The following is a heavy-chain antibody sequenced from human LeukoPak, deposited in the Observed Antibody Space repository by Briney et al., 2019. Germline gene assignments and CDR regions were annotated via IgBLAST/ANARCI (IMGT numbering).Heavy chain of an antibody. Sequence: GGSLRLSCAASGFTFSSYGMHWVRQAPGKGLEWVAVISYDGSNKYYADSVKGRFTISRDNSKNTLYLQMNSLRAEDTAVYYCAKGGRFIPYDGGFDYWGQGTLSPSPQ. D-gene: IGHD3-16*01. CDR2: ISYDGSNK. CDR1: GFTFSSYG. J-gene: IGHJ4*02. CDR3: AKGGRFIPYDGGFDY. V-gene: IGHV3-30*18.